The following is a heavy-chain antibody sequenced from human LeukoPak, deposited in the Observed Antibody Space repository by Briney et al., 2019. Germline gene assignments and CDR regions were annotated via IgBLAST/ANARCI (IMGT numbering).Heavy chain of an antibody. CDR1: GGTFSSYA. CDR3: ARDFRGESFDY. Sequence: SVKVSCTASGGTFSSYAISWVRQAPGQGLEWMGGIIPIFGTANYAQKFQGRVTMTTDTSTSTAYMELRSLRSDDTAVYYCARDFRGESFDYWGQGTLVTVSS. J-gene: IGHJ4*02. CDR2: IIPIFGTA. D-gene: IGHD3-10*01. V-gene: IGHV1-69*05.